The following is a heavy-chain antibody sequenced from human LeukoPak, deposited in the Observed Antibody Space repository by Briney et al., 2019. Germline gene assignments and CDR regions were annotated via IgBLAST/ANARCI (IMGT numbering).Heavy chain of an antibody. Sequence: ALVKVSCKASGGTFSSYAISWVRQAPGQGLEWMGRIIPIFGTANYAQKFQGRVTITTDESTSTAYMELSSLRSEDTAVYYCAREDYGDRTFDYWGQGTLVTVSS. CDR1: GGTFSSYA. CDR2: IIPIFGTA. CDR3: AREDYGDRTFDY. D-gene: IGHD4-17*01. V-gene: IGHV1-69*05. J-gene: IGHJ4*02.